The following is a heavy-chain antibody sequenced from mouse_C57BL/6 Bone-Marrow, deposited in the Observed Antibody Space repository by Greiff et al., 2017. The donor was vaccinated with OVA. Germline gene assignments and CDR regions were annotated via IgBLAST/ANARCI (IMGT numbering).Heavy chain of an antibody. CDR1: GYTFTSYW. J-gene: IGHJ3*01. CDR2: IDPNRGGT. V-gene: IGHV1-72*01. D-gene: IGHD1-1*01. Sequence: QVQLQQPGAELVKPGASVKLSCKASGYTFTSYWMHWVKQRPGRGLEWIGRIDPNRGGTKYNEKFKSKATLTVDKPSSTAYMQLSSLTSEDSAVYYWARSSYGSSYWFAYWGQGTLVTVSA. CDR3: ARSSYGSSYWFAY.